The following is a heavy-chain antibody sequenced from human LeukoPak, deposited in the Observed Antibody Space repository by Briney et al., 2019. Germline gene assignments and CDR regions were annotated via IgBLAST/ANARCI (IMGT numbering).Heavy chain of an antibody. CDR2: MNPNSANT. CDR1: GYTFTSYD. J-gene: IGHJ6*03. Sequence: ASVKVSCKTSGYTFTSYDINWVRQATGQGLEWMGWMNPNSANTGYAQKFQGRVSVTRNTSISTVYMELSSLRSEDTAVYYCARGRGGSLYYYMDVWGKGTTVTVSS. D-gene: IGHD1-26*01. CDR3: ARGRGGSLYYYMDV. V-gene: IGHV1-8*03.